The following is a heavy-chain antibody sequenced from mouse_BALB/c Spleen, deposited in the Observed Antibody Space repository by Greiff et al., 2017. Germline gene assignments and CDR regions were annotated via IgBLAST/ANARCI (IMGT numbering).Heavy chain of an antibody. CDR1: GYTFTSYW. CDR2: IYPGSGST. V-gene: IGHV1S22*01. CDR3: TRLRTASDY. J-gene: IGHJ2*01. D-gene: IGHD3-3*01. Sequence: LKQPGSELVRPGASVKLSCKASGYTFTSYWMHWVKQRPGQGLEWIGNIYPGSGSTNYDEKFKSKATLTVDTSSSTAYMQLSSLTSEDSAVYYCTRLRTASDYWGQGTTLTVSS.